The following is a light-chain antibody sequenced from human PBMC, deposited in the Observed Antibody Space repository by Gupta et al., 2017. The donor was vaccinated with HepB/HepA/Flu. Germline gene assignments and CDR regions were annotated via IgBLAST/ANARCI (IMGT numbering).Light chain of an antibody. CDR3: MIWHSSAWV. Sequence: QAVLPQPSSLSASPGASASLTCTLRSGINVGTYRIYWYQQKPGSPPQYLLKYKSDSDNQQGSGVPSRFSGSKDASANAGILLISGLQSEDEADYYCMIWHSSAWVFGGGTKLTVL. CDR2: YKSDSDN. V-gene: IGLV5-45*02. CDR1: SGINVGTYR. J-gene: IGLJ3*02.